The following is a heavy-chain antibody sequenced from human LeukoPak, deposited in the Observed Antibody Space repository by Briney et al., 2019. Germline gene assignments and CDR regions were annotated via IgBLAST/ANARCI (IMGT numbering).Heavy chain of an antibody. CDR1: VASVSSSSYF. D-gene: IGHD6-19*01. Sequence: PSETLSLACTVSVASVSSSSYFWGWIRQPPGKGLEWIGRIYYSGITYYNPSLKSRLTMSVDTSKNQFSLTLSSVTAADTAVYYWGRGLYRSGWYHLHFWGQGTLVTVSS. CDR2: IYYSGIT. CDR3: GRGLYRSGWYHLHF. V-gene: IGHV4-39*01. J-gene: IGHJ4*02.